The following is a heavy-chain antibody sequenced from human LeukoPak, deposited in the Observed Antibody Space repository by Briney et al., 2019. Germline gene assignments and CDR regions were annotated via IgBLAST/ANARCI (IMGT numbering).Heavy chain of an antibody. D-gene: IGHD4-17*01. CDR1: GVSISSYY. CDR2: IYYSGST. V-gene: IGHV4-59*01. J-gene: IGHJ4*02. Sequence: SETLSPTCTVSGVSISSYYWSWIRQPPGKGLEWIGYIYYSGSTNYNPSLKSRVTISVDTSKNQFSLKLSSVTAADTAVYYCARDGTVTPFDYWGQGTLVTVSS. CDR3: ARDGTVTPFDY.